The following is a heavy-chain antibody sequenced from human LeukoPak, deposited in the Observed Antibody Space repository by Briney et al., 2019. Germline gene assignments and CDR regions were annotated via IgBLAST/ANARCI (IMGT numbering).Heavy chain of an antibody. Sequence: GESLKISCKASGYNFINFWIGWARQMPGKGLEWMGIFNPGDSNTRYSPSFQGQITISVDKSISTAYLQWTSLKVSDTAIYYCARHRAVAGTLGGFDIWGQGTIVTVSS. D-gene: IGHD6-19*01. CDR3: ARHRAVAGTLGGFDI. CDR1: GYNFINFW. V-gene: IGHV5-51*01. CDR2: FNPGDSNT. J-gene: IGHJ3*02.